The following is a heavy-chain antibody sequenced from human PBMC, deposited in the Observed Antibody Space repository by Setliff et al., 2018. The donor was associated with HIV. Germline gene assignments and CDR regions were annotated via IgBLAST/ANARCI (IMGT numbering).Heavy chain of an antibody. Sequence: GGSLRLSWAASGFTFSSYWMHWVRQAPGKGLVWVSRINGDGSSTSYADSVKGRFTISRDNAKNTLYLQMNSLRAEDTAVYYCASRTESIVVADDYWGQGTLVTVSS. CDR1: GFTFSSYW. CDR3: ASRTESIVVADDY. D-gene: IGHD6-19*01. CDR2: INGDGSST. V-gene: IGHV3-74*01. J-gene: IGHJ4*02.